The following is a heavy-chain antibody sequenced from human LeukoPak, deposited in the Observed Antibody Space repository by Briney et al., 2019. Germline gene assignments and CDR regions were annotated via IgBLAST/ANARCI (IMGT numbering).Heavy chain of an antibody. CDR2: ISGSGGST. CDR1: GSTFSSYA. Sequence: GGSLRLSCAASGSTFSSYAMSWVRQAPGKGLEWVSVISGSGGSTNYADSVKGRFTISRDNSKNTLYLQMNSLRAEDAAVYYCSKNYGITARTVFDYCGQGTLVTVSS. D-gene: IGHD3-10*01. J-gene: IGHJ4*02. V-gene: IGHV3-23*01. CDR3: SKNYGITARTVFDY.